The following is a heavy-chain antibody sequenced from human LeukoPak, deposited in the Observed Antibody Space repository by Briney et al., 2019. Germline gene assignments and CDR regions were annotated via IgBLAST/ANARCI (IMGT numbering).Heavy chain of an antibody. V-gene: IGHV4-59*01. CDR3: ARRIPRSAYLDY. D-gene: IGHD2-15*01. J-gene: IGHJ4*02. CDR2: IYNTGST. Sequence: SETLSLTCTVSGGSISGYCWSWIRQPPGKELEYIGNIYNTGSTNYNPSLKSRVTISVDTSKNQFSLKLTSVTAADTAVYYCARRIPRSAYLDYWGQGTLVTVSS. CDR1: GGSISGYC.